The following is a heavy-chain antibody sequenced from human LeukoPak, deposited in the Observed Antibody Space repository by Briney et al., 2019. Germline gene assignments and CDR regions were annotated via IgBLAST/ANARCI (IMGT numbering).Heavy chain of an antibody. CDR1: GFTFGDYA. CDR2: IRSKAYGETA. Sequence: GGSLRPSCTASGFTFGDYAMSWIRQAPGKGLEWVGFIRSKAYGETADYAASVKGRFTISRDDSKAIAYLQMNSLKTEDTAVYHCTRDRGAYNLYDYWGQGTLVTISS. J-gene: IGHJ4*02. V-gene: IGHV3-49*03. D-gene: IGHD1-1*01. CDR3: TRDRGAYNLYDY.